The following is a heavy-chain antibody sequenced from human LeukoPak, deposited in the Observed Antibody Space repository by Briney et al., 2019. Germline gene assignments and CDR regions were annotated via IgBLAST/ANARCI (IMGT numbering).Heavy chain of an antibody. CDR1: GFTFDDYA. Sequence: GGSLRLSCAASGFTFDDYAMHWVRQAPGKGLEWVSGISWNSGSIGYADSVKGRFTISRDNAKNSLYLQMNSLRAEDTALYYCAKLGSSSSRRVSMDVWGKGTTVTVSS. D-gene: IGHD6-6*01. CDR3: AKLGSSSSRRVSMDV. CDR2: ISWNSGSI. V-gene: IGHV3-9*01. J-gene: IGHJ6*03.